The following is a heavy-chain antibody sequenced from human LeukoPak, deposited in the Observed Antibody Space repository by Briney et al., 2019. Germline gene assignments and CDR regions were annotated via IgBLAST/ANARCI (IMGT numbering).Heavy chain of an antibody. CDR1: GFTFSSYE. D-gene: IGHD3-10*01. CDR3: ARSHFGELLLPFDY. Sequence: GGSLRLSCAASGFTFSSYEMNWVRQAPGKGLEWVSYISSSGSTIYYADSVKGRFTISRDNAKNSLYLQMNSLRAEDTAVYYCARSHFGELLLPFDYWGQGTLVTVSS. J-gene: IGHJ4*02. V-gene: IGHV3-48*03. CDR2: ISSSGSTI.